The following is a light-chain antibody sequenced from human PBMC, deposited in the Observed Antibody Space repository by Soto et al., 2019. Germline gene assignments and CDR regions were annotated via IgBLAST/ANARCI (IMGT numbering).Light chain of an antibody. CDR2: KVS. CDR3: MRGTHWSSYT. Sequence: DVVMTQSPLSLPVTLGQPASISCRSSQSLVYSDGNTYLNWSQQRPGQSPRRLIYKVSNRDSGVRDRFSGSGSGTDFTLKISRVEAEDVEVYYFMRGTHWSSYTFGRGNKLEIK. J-gene: IGKJ2*01. CDR1: QSLVYSDGNTY. V-gene: IGKV2-30*01.